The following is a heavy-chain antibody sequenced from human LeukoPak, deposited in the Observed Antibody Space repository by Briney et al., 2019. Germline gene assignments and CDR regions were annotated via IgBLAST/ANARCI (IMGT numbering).Heavy chain of an antibody. Sequence: SETLSLTCTVSGGSINSGGYYWSWIRQHPGKGLEWIGYIYYSGSTYYNPSLKSRVTISVDTSKNQFSLKLSSVTAADTAVYYCARDSTALLDYGGIDYWGQGTLVTVSS. CDR1: GGSINSGGYY. J-gene: IGHJ4*02. D-gene: IGHD4-23*01. CDR3: ARDSTALLDYGGIDY. V-gene: IGHV4-31*03. CDR2: IYYSGST.